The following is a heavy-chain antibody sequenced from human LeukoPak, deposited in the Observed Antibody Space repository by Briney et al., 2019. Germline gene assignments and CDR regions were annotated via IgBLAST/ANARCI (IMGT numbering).Heavy chain of an antibody. V-gene: IGHV3-53*01. CDR1: GFTASSNY. CDR2: IYSGGST. J-gene: IGHJ4*02. D-gene: IGHD2/OR15-2a*01. CDR3: ARSFDGQPDY. Sequence: GGSLRLSCAASGFTASSNYMSWVRQAPGKGLEWVSVIYSGGSTYYADSVKGRFTISRDNSKNTLYLQMNSLRAEDTAVYYCARSFDGQPDYWGQGTLVTVSS.